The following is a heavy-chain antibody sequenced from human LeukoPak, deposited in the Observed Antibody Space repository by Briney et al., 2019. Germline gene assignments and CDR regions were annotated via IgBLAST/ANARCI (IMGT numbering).Heavy chain of an antibody. V-gene: IGHV3-74*01. CDR3: ARSITGTAYFQH. CDR1: GFTSNSYW. J-gene: IGHJ1*01. CDR2: INDDGTYT. Sequence: PGGSLRLSCALSGFTSNSYWMHWLRQVPGKGLVWVSRINDDGTYTVYADSVKGRFTISRDNAKNTLYLQMNSLRAEDTAVYYCARSITGTAYFQHWGQGTLVTVSS. D-gene: IGHD1-20*01.